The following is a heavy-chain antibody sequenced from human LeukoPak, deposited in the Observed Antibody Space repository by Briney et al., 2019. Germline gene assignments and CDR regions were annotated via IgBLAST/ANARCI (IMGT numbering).Heavy chain of an antibody. Sequence: GGSLRLSCAASGFTFSSYGMHWVRQAPGKGLEWVAVISYDGDNKYYADLVKGRFTISRDNSRNTVYLQMNSLRPEDTAVYYCAKVVARYSGYAEIDHWGQGTLVTVSS. V-gene: IGHV3-30*18. CDR2: ISYDGDNK. CDR1: GFTFSSYG. J-gene: IGHJ4*02. D-gene: IGHD5-12*01. CDR3: AKVVARYSGYAEIDH.